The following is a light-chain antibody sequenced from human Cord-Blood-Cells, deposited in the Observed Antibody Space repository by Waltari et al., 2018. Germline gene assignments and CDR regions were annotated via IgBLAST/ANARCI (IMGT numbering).Light chain of an antibody. CDR1: QSVLYSSNNKNY. Sequence: DIVMTQSPDSLAVSLGERATINCKSSQSVLYSSNNKNYLAWYQQKPGQPPKLLIYWAPTREAGVPDRFSRSGSGTDFTLTISSLQAEDVAVYYCQQYYSTPFTFGGGTKVEIK. V-gene: IGKV4-1*01. CDR2: WAP. CDR3: QQYYSTPFT. J-gene: IGKJ4*01.